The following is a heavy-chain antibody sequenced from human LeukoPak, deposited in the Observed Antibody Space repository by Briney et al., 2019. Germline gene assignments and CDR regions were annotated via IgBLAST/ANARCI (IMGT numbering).Heavy chain of an antibody. CDR2: INHSGST. CDR3: ARESVVPAARQYNWFDP. Sequence: SETLSLTSAVYGGSFSGYYWSWIRQPPGKGLEWIGEINHSGSTNYNPSLKSRVTISVDTSKNQFSLKLSSVTAADTAVYYCARESVVPAARQYNWFDPWGQGTLVTVSS. CDR1: GGSFSGYY. D-gene: IGHD2-2*01. J-gene: IGHJ5*02. V-gene: IGHV4-34*01.